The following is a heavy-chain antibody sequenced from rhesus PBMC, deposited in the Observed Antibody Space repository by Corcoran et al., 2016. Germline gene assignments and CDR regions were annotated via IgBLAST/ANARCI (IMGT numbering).Heavy chain of an antibody. D-gene: IGHD6-25*01. V-gene: IGHV3S5*01. CDR3: AKDSGGY. CDR1: GFTFSSYG. J-gene: IGHJ4*01. CDR2: INSGGGST. Sequence: EVQLVETGGGLVQPGGSLKLSCAASGFTFSSYGMSWVRQAPGKGLEWVSAINSGGGSTYYADSVKGRFTISRDNSKNTLSLQMNSLRAEDTAVYYCAKDSGGYWGQGVLVTVSS.